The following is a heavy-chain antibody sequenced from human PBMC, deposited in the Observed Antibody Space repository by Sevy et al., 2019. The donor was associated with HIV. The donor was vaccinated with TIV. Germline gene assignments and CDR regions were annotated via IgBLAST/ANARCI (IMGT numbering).Heavy chain of an antibody. Sequence: SETLSLTCTVSGGSISSGSYYWGWIRQPPGKGLEWIGTISYSGTTYYNPSLNSRVTISADTSKNQYSLNLSSVTAADSAIYSYARGYDHSSQYQYYYHMDDWGKGTTVTVSS. V-gene: IGHV4-39*02. D-gene: IGHD4-4*01. J-gene: IGHJ6*04. CDR1: GGSISSGSYY. CDR2: ISYSGTT. CDR3: ARGYDHSSQYQYYYHMDD.